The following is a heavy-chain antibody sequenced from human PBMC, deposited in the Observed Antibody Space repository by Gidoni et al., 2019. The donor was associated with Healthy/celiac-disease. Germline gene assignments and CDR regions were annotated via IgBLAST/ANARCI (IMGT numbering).Heavy chain of an antibody. CDR2: IIPIFGTA. V-gene: IGHV1-69*01. CDR1: GGTFSSYA. D-gene: IGHD3-22*01. J-gene: IGHJ3*02. Sequence: QVQLVQSGAEVKKPGSSVKVSCKASGGTFSSYAISWVRQAPGQGLEWMGGIIPIFGTANYAQKFQGRVTITADESTSTAYMELSSLRSEDTAVYYCASLITMIVVARGRAFDIWGQGTMVTVSS. CDR3: ASLITMIVVARGRAFDI.